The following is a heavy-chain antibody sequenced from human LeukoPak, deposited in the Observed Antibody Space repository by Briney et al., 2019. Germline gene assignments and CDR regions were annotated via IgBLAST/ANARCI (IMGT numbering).Heavy chain of an antibody. CDR3: ARDSKSVPSSTSCSFFDY. J-gene: IGHJ4*02. CDR2: IKQDGSEK. D-gene: IGHD2-2*01. V-gene: IGHV3-7*01. Sequence: PGGSLRLSCAASGFTLSSYWMSWVRQAPGKGLEWVANIKQDGSEKYYVDSVKGRFTISRDNAKNSLYLQINSLRAEDTAVYYCARDSKSVPSSTSCSFFDYWGQGTLVTVSS. CDR1: GFTLSSYW.